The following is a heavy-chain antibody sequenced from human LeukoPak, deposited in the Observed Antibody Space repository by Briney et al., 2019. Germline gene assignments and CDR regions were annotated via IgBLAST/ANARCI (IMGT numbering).Heavy chain of an antibody. Sequence: GSLRLSCAASGFTFSGSAMHWVRQASGKGLEWVGRIRSRANSYVTAYAAAVTGRFIISRDDSSNTAYLQMNSLTTEDTAVYYCTRHSGTYCSRANCYVDNFYGLDVWGQGTRVTVSS. CDR3: TRHSGTYCSRANCYVDNFYGLDV. D-gene: IGHD2-2*01. CDR2: IRSRANSYVT. V-gene: IGHV3-73*01. CDR1: GFTFSGSA. J-gene: IGHJ6*02.